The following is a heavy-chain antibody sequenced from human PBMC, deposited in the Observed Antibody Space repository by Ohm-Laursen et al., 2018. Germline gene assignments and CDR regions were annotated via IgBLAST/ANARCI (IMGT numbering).Heavy chain of an antibody. V-gene: IGHV3-21*01. CDR2: ISSSSSYI. CDR1: GFTFSTYS. CDR3: ARDPPEDSSWYADY. J-gene: IGHJ4*02. D-gene: IGHD6-13*01. Sequence: SLRLSCTATGFTFSTYSMNWVRQAPGKGLEWVSSISSSSSYIYYADSVKGRFTISRDNAKSSLFLQMNSLRAEDTAVYYCARDPPEDSSWYADYWGQGTLVTVSP.